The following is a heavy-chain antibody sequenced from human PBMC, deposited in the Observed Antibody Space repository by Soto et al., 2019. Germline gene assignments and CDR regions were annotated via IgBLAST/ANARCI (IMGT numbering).Heavy chain of an antibody. D-gene: IGHD5-12*01. CDR3: ARRDIVATISDAFDI. V-gene: IGHV4-59*01. Sequence: SETLSLTCTVSGGSISSYYWSWIRQPPGKGLEWIGYIYYSGSTTYNPSLKSRVTISVDTSKNQFSLKLSSVTAADTAVYYCARRDIVATISDAFDIWGQGTMVTVSS. CDR2: IYYSGST. J-gene: IGHJ3*02. CDR1: GGSISSYY.